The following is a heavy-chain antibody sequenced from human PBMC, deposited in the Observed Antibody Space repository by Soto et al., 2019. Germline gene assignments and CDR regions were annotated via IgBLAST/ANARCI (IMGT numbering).Heavy chain of an antibody. V-gene: IGHV3-30*18. CDR1: GFTFSSYG. D-gene: IGHD6-19*01. Sequence: QVQLVESGGGVVQPGRSLRLSCAASGFTFSSYGMHWVRQAPGKGLEWVAVISYDGSNKYYADSVKGRFTISRDNSQNTLYLQMNSLRAEDTAVYYCAKEYSSGWDYYGMDVWGQGTTVTVSS. CDR2: ISYDGSNK. J-gene: IGHJ6*02. CDR3: AKEYSSGWDYYGMDV.